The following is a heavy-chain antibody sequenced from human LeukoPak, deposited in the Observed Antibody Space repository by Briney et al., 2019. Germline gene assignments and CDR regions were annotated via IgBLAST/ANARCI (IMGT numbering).Heavy chain of an antibody. CDR3: ARAPYGDYLAAFDI. D-gene: IGHD4-17*01. V-gene: IGHV1-18*04. CDR1: GYTFTGYY. Sequence: ASVKVSCKASGYTFTGYYILWVRQAPGQGLEWMGWVNPNSGNTNYAQKLQGRVTMTTDTSTSTAYMELRSLRSDDTAVYYCARAPYGDYLAAFDIRGQGTMVTVSS. CDR2: VNPNSGNT. J-gene: IGHJ3*02.